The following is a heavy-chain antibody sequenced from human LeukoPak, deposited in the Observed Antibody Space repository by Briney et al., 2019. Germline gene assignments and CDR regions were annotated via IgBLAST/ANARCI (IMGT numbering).Heavy chain of an antibody. Sequence: GGSLRLSCAVSGFTFSSYAMAWVRQAPGKGLEWVSSISSSSSYIYYADSVKGRFTISRDNAKNSLYLQMNSLRAEDTAVYYCARDAYSMGDYDFDYWGQGTLATVSS. D-gene: IGHD4-17*01. V-gene: IGHV3-21*01. CDR1: GFTFSSYA. CDR3: ARDAYSMGDYDFDY. J-gene: IGHJ4*02. CDR2: ISSSSSYI.